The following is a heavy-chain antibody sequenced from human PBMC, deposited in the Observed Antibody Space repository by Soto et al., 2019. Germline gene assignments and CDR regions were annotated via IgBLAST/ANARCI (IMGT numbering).Heavy chain of an antibody. CDR2: INWDDDK. J-gene: IGHJ4*02. D-gene: IGHD4-17*01. CDR3: AHSDYGDYFDY. CDR1: GFSLSAHGVG. V-gene: IGHV2-5*02. Sequence: QITLKESGPALVKPTQALTLTCTFSGFSLSAHGVGVGWIRQPPGKALEWLALINWDDDKRYSPSLKTRLTITKDTTKNQVVLTMTNMVPVDTATYFCAHSDYGDYFDYWGQGTLVTVSS.